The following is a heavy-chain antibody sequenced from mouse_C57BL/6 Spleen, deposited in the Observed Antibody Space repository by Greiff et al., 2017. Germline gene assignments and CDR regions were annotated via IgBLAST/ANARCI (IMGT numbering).Heavy chain of an antibody. Sequence: VQLQQSGAELVRPGASVKLSCKASGYTFTDYYINWVKQRPGQGLEWIARIYPGSGNTYYNEKFKGKATLTAEKSSSTAYMQLSSLTSEDSAVYFWAREDYYGSSYDYWGQGTTLTVSS. CDR3: AREDYYGSSYDY. V-gene: IGHV1-76*01. D-gene: IGHD1-1*01. CDR2: IYPGSGNT. CDR1: GYTFTDYY. J-gene: IGHJ2*01.